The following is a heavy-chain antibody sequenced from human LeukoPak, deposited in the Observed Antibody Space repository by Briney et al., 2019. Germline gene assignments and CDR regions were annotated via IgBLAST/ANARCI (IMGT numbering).Heavy chain of an antibody. V-gene: IGHV4-4*07. CDR2: IYTSGST. D-gene: IGHD4-17*01. J-gene: IGHJ4*02. CDR1: GASISSSY. CDR3: ARNRDYGDEAFDY. Sequence: SETLSLTCTVSGASISSSYWSWIRQPAGKGLDWIGRIYTSGSTNYNPSLKSRVTMSVDTSKNQFSLKLSSVTAADTAVYYCARNRDYGDEAFDYWGQGTLVTVSS.